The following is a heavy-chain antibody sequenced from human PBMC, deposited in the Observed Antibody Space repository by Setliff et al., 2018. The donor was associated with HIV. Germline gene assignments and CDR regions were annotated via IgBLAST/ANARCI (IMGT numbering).Heavy chain of an antibody. CDR2: IYYTGST. V-gene: IGHV4-31*02. Sequence: SETLSLTCTVSGGSINSRGDYWSWVRQHPGKGLEWIGYIYYTGSTYSNPSLQSRVRISVDTSKNQFSLRLSSVTAAATAVYFCARDSANGKTANLNYLDVWGKGTTVTVSS. CDR3: ARDSANGKTANLNYLDV. D-gene: IGHD2-8*01. CDR1: GGSINSRGDY. J-gene: IGHJ6*03.